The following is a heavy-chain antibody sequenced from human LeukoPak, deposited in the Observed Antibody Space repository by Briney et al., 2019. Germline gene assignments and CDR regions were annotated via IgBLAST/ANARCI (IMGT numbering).Heavy chain of an antibody. D-gene: IGHD1-1*01. Sequence: SETLSLTCTVSGGSISSYYWSWIRQPPGKGLEWIGYIYYSGSTNYNPSLKSRVTISVDTSKNQFSLKLSSVTAADTAVYYCATLTTPGWFNPWGQGTLVTVSS. CDR2: IYYSGST. CDR3: ATLTTPGWFNP. V-gene: IGHV4-59*12. J-gene: IGHJ5*02. CDR1: GGSISSYY.